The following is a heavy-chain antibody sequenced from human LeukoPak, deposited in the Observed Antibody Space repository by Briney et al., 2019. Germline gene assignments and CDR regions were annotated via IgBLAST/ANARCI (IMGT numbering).Heavy chain of an antibody. CDR1: GYSISSGYY. D-gene: IGHD3-22*01. CDR3: AREVSSSGYSGPDY. Sequence: SETLSLTCTVSGYSISSGYYWGWIRQPPGKGLEWIGSIYHSGSTYYNPSLKSRVTISVDTSKNQFSLKLSSVTAADTAVYYCAREVSSSGYSGPDYWGQGTLVTVSS. J-gene: IGHJ4*02. V-gene: IGHV4-38-2*02. CDR2: IYHSGST.